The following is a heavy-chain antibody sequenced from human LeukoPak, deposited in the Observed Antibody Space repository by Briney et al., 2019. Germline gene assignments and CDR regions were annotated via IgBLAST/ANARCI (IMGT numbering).Heavy chain of an antibody. CDR3: ANTKWSSGVDAFDI. CDR1: GFTFSNYW. J-gene: IGHJ3*02. D-gene: IGHD2-15*01. V-gene: IGHV3-74*01. CDR2: IKSDGSST. Sequence: GGSLRLSCAASGFTFSNYWMHWVRQAPGKGPVWVSRIKSDGSSTRFADSVQGRFTISRDNGKNTLYLQMNSLRAEDTAVYYCANTKWSSGVDAFDIWGQGTMVTVSS.